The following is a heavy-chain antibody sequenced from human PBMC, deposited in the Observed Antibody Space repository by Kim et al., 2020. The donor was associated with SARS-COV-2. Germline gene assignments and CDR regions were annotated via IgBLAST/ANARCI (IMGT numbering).Heavy chain of an antibody. CDR2: ISYDGSNK. J-gene: IGHJ6*02. V-gene: IGHV3-33*05. CDR1: GFTFSSYG. D-gene: IGHD3-22*01. Sequence: GGSLRLSCAASGFTFSSYGMHWVRQAPGKGLEWVAVISYDGSNKYYADSVKGRFTISRDNSKNTLYLQMNSLRAEDTAVYYCARRYYYDSSGMDVWGQGTTVTVSS. CDR3: ARRYYYDSSGMDV.